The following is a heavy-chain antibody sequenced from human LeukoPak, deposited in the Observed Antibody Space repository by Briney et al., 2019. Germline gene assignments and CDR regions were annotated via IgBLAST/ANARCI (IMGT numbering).Heavy chain of an antibody. CDR2: MSFDGSNT. CDR1: GYTFSSYG. J-gene: IGHJ4*02. CDR3: ARDQGIFDY. Sequence: GGSLRLSCAASGYTFSSYGMHWVRQAPGKGLEWVAVMSFDGSNTHYADSVKGRFTVSRDNSKNTLYLQMTSLRADDTAVYYCARDQGIFDYWGQGTLVTVSS. V-gene: IGHV3-30*03.